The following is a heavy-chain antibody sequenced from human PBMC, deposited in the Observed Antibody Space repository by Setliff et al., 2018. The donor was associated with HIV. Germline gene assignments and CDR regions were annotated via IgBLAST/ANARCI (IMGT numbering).Heavy chain of an antibody. D-gene: IGHD3-22*01. V-gene: IGHV4-31*03. CDR2: IHYSGNT. CDR1: GASISSGGFY. J-gene: IGHJ4*02. Sequence: TLSLTCTVSGASISSGGFYWNWIRQRPGKGLEWIGHIHYSGNTYYNPSLKSRLSISLVTSTNHFSLKLMSMTAADTAVYYCARVRGDDYSGHIDNWGRGTLVTVSS. CDR3: ARVRGDDYSGHIDN.